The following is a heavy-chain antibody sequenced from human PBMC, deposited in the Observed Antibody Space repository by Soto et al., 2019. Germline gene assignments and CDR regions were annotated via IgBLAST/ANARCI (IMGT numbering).Heavy chain of an antibody. Sequence: GGSLRLSCAASGFKSVDYAMGWVRQAPGKGLEWVARIDTSGHSTNYAESVKGRFTISRDNAKNTVSLQMNSLRVEDTGVYYCAKDSWYFDLWSQGSQVTVSS. CDR3: AKDSWYFDL. V-gene: IGHV3-23*01. CDR1: GFKSVDYA. J-gene: IGHJ4*02. D-gene: IGHD6-13*01. CDR2: IDTSGHST.